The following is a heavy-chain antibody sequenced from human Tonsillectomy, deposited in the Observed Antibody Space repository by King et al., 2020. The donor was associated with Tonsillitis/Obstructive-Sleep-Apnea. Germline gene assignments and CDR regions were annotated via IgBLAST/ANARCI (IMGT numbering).Heavy chain of an antibody. J-gene: IGHJ1*01. CDR3: ARARTTVVTPKEYFQH. Sequence: VQLVESGGGVVQPGRSLRLSCAASGFTFSSYAMHWARQAPGKGLEWVAVISYDGSNKYYADSVKGRFTISRDNSKNTLYLQMNSLRAEDTAVYYCARARTTVVTPKEYFQHWGQGTLVTVSS. D-gene: IGHD4-23*01. CDR1: GFTFSSYA. V-gene: IGHV3-30*04. CDR2: ISYDGSNK.